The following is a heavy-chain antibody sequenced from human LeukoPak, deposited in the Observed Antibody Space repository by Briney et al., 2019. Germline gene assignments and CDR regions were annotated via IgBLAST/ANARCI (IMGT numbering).Heavy chain of an antibody. Sequence: PSETLSLTCTVSGGSISSYYWSWIRQPPGKGLEWIGYIYHGGSTNYNPSLKSRVTISVDTSKNQFSLKLSSVTAADTAVYYCARWSGSSSWLALFDYWGQGTLVTVSS. CDR2: IYHGGST. CDR1: GGSISSYY. V-gene: IGHV4-59*01. CDR3: ARWSGSSSWLALFDY. D-gene: IGHD6-13*01. J-gene: IGHJ4*02.